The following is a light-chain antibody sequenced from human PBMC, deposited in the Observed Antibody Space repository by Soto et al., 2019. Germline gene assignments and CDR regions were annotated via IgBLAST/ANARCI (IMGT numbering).Light chain of an antibody. J-gene: IGKJ5*01. Sequence: EIVLTRVRGTLSLSPGERATLSCRARQSVSRYLAWYQQKPGQAPRLLIYDVSTRATGVPARFSGSGSGTDFTLTITSLEPEDFAVYSCPQRSDRPITFGQGTRLEIK. V-gene: IGKV3-11*01. CDR1: QSVSRY. CDR2: DVS. CDR3: PQRSDRPIT.